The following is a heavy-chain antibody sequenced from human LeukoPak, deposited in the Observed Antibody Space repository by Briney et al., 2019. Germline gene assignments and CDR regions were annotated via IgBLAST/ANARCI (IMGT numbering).Heavy chain of an antibody. J-gene: IGHJ6*03. CDR1: SGSVSSGVYY. V-gene: IGHV4-31*03. Sequence: SETLPLTCTVSSGSVSSGVYYWSWIRQHPAKGLEWIGYISYSGSTYYNPSLKSRLTISLDTSENQFSLKLNSVTAADTAVYYCASLQYYYYMDVWGKGTTVTVSS. CDR2: ISYSGST. CDR3: ASLQYYYYMDV.